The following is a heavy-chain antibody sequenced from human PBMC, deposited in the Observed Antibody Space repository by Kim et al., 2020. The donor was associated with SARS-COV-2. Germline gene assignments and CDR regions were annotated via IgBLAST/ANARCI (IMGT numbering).Heavy chain of an antibody. CDR1: GFTFGDYA. CDR2: ISWNSGSI. D-gene: IGHD3-9*01. CDR3: AKDITDYDILTGFPGGMDV. J-gene: IGHJ6*02. Sequence: GGSLRLSCAASGFTFGDYAMHWVRQAPGKGLEWVSGISWNSGSIGYADSVKGRFTISRDNAKNSLYLQMNSLRAEDTALYYCAKDITDYDILTGFPGGMDVWGQGTTVTVSS. V-gene: IGHV3-9*01.